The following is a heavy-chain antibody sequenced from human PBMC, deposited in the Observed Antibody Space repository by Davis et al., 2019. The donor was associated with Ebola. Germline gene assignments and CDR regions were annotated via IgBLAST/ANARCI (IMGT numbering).Heavy chain of an antibody. CDR1: GSTLSNYT. CDR2: INTGNGNA. Sequence: ASVKVSCKASGSTLSNYTVHWVRQAPGQRLEWMGWINTGNGNAEYSQKFQGRVSITRDTSASTAYMELSSLRSEDTAVYYCARDEFDYWGQGTLVTVSS. J-gene: IGHJ4*02. CDR3: ARDEFDY. V-gene: IGHV1-3*04.